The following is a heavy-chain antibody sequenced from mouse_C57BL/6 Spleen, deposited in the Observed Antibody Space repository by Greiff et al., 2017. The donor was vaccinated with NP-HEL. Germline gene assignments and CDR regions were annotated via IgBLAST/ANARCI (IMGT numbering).Heavy chain of an antibody. CDR2: IFPGSGST. CDR3: ARAYYGYGQYYLDY. V-gene: IGHV1-75*01. Sequence: QVQLKQSGPELVKPGASVKISCKASGYTFTDYYINWVKQRPGQGLEWIGWIFPGSGSTYYNEKFKGKATLTVDKSSRTAYMLLSSLNSEDSAVYFCARAYYGYGQYYLDYWGQGTTLTVSS. J-gene: IGHJ2*01. CDR1: GYTFTDYY. D-gene: IGHD2-2*01.